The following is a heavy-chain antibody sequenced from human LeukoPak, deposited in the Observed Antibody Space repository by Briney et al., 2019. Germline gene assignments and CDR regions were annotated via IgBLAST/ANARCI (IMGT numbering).Heavy chain of an antibody. CDR3: AREGGSGYDSDYYGMDV. CDR1: GCTFSSYA. V-gene: IGHV1-69*13. CDR2: IIPIFGTA. J-gene: IGHJ6*02. Sequence: SVKVSCKASGCTFSSYAISWVRQAPGQGLEWMGGIIPIFGTANYAQKFQGRVTITADESTSTAYMELSSLRSEDTAVYYCAREGGSGYDSDYYGMDVWGQGTTVTVSS. D-gene: IGHD5-12*01.